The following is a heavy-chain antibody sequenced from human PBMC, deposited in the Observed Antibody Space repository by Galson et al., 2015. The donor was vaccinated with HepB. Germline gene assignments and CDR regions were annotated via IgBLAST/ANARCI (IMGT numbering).Heavy chain of an antibody. J-gene: IGHJ4*02. CDR1: GFTFSSYG. CDR2: ISCDGSNK. V-gene: IGHV3-30*18. CDR3: AKDRRGYGDYGIDY. Sequence: SLRLSCAASGFTFSSYGMHWVRQAPGKGLEWVAVISCDGSNKYYADSVKGRFTISRDNSKNTLYLQMNSLRAEDTAVYYCAKDRRGYGDYGIDYWGQGTLVTVSS. D-gene: IGHD4-17*01.